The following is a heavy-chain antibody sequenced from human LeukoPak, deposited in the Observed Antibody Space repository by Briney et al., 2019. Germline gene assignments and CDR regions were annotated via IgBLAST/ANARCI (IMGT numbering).Heavy chain of an antibody. Sequence: ASVKVSCKASGHTFTSYYMHWVRQAPGQGLEWMGLINPSAGTTTYAQKFQGRVTVTRDTSTSTVYMDLSSLKSEDTAVYYCARGKSSVWPVGLCMDVWGQGTTVTVSS. CDR3: ARGKSSVWPVGLCMDV. V-gene: IGHV1-46*01. D-gene: IGHD6-19*01. CDR2: INPSAGTT. CDR1: GHTFTSYY. J-gene: IGHJ6*02.